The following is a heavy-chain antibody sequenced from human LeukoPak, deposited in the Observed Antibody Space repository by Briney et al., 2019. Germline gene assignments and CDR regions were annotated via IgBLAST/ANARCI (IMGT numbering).Heavy chain of an antibody. D-gene: IGHD6-19*01. J-gene: IGHJ4*02. CDR3: ARAGIAVAGSRYYFDY. Sequence: SETLSLTCTVSGGSISSYYWSWIRQPPGKGLECIGYIYYSGSNNHNPSLKRRVTIPLDTSKNQYSLKLSSVTAADTAVYYCARAGIAVAGSRYYFDYWGQGTLVTVSS. V-gene: IGHV4-59*01. CDR1: GGSISSYY. CDR2: IYYSGSN.